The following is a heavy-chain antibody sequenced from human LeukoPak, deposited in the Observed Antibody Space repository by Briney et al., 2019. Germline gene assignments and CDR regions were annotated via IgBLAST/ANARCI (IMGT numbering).Heavy chain of an antibody. CDR3: ARGQDIVVVPAASNWFDP. D-gene: IGHD2-2*01. J-gene: IGHJ5*02. CDR1: GYTFTSYD. V-gene: IGHV1-8*01. Sequence: ASVKVSCKASGYTFTSYDINWVRQATGQGLEWMGWMNPNSGNTGYAQKFQGRVTMTRNTSISTAYMELSSLRSEDTAVYYCARGQDIVVVPAASNWFDPWGQGTLVTVSS. CDR2: MNPNSGNT.